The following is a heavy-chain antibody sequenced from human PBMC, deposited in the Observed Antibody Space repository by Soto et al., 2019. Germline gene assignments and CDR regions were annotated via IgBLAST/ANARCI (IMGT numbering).Heavy chain of an antibody. CDR2: ISSSSSYI. V-gene: IGHV3-21*01. CDR3: AREGDGYNHGAFDI. J-gene: IGHJ3*02. D-gene: IGHD5-12*01. CDR1: GFTFSSYS. Sequence: GSLRLSCAASGFTFSSYSMNWVRQAPGKGLEWVSSISSSSSYIYCADSVKGRFTISRDNAKNSLYLQMNSLRAEDTAVYYCAREGDGYNHGAFDIWGQGTMVTVSS.